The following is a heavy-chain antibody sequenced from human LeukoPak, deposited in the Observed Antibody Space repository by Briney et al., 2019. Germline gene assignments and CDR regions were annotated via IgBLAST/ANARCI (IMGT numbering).Heavy chain of an antibody. CDR3: ARGRPTDIVVVAAATYYGMDV. CDR1: GYTFTSYD. D-gene: IGHD2-15*01. V-gene: IGHV1-8*01. Sequence: ASVKVSCKASGYTFTSYDINWVRQATGQGLEWMGWMNPNSGNTGYAQKFQGRVTMTRNTSISTAYMELSSLRSEDTAGYYCARGRPTDIVVVAAATYYGMDVWGQGTTVTVSS. CDR2: MNPNSGNT. J-gene: IGHJ6*02.